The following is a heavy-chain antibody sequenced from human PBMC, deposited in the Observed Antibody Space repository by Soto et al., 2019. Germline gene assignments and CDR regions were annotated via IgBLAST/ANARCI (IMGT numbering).Heavy chain of an antibody. CDR1: GYTFTNYY. CDR3: AREQQLGGYIFDY. J-gene: IGHJ4*02. Sequence: ASVRVSCKASGYTFTNYYMHWVRQAPGQGLEWMGVVNPSARSTGYSQKFQGRVTMTRDTSTSTVYMELSSLRSEDTAVYYCAREQQLGGYIFDYWGQGTLVTVSA. D-gene: IGHD6-13*01. CDR2: VNPSARST. V-gene: IGHV1-46*01.